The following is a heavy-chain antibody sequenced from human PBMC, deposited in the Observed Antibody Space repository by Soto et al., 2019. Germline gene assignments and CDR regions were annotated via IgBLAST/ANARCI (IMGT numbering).Heavy chain of an antibody. J-gene: IGHJ4*02. CDR2: ISYRVDT. Sequence: KPSETLSLTCTVSGDSFSSDDYYWSWIRQPPGKGLEWIGYISYRVDTYYSPSLKSRVTMSIDTSKNQFSLNVSSVTAADTAVYYCARVAGVAYCGGDCYHFDYWGQGTLVTV. V-gene: IGHV4-30-4*01. CDR3: ARVAGVAYCGGDCYHFDY. CDR1: GDSFSSDDYY. D-gene: IGHD2-21*02.